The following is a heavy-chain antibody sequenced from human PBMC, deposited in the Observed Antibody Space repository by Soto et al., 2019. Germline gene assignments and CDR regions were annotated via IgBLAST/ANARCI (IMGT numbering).Heavy chain of an antibody. D-gene: IGHD3-10*01. CDR1: GGSISSYY. CDR3: ARGYGSGSYYKPDPSYYYYYGMDV. CDR2: IYYSGST. V-gene: IGHV4-59*01. Sequence: SATLSLTCTVSGGSISSYYWSWIRQPPGKGLEWIGYIYYSGSTNYNPSLKSRVTISVDTSKNQFSLKLSSVTAADTAVYYCARGYGSGSYYKPDPSYYYYYGMDVWGQGTTVTVSS. J-gene: IGHJ6*02.